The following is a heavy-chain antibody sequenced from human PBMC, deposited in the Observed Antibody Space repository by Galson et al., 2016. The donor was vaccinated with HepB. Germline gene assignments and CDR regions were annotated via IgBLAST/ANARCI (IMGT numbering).Heavy chain of an antibody. J-gene: IGHJ4*02. Sequence: SLRLSCADSGFSFSNHGMSWVRQPPGRGLEWVSGITRSGDATHYEDFAKGRFTISKDNSKNTVYLYMSDLSAGDTAVYYFGKHGGFDYWGQGARVTVSS. CDR2: ITRSGDAT. CDR3: GKHGGFDY. CDR1: GFSFSNHG. V-gene: IGHV3-23*01. D-gene: IGHD3-16*01.